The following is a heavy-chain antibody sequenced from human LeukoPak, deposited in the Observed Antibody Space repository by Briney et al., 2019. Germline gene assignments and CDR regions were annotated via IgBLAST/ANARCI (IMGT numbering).Heavy chain of an antibody. CDR2: INPKSGGT. Sequence: ASVKVSCKASGYTFTGYYMHWVRQAPGQGGEWMGWINPKSGGTNYAQKFQGRVTITRDTTISTAYMQLSRVSSDDTAVYSCARVQQQLPHGYYGMDVWGQGTTVTVSS. J-gene: IGHJ6*02. V-gene: IGHV1-2*02. CDR3: ARVQQQLPHGYYGMDV. D-gene: IGHD6-13*01. CDR1: GYTFTGYY.